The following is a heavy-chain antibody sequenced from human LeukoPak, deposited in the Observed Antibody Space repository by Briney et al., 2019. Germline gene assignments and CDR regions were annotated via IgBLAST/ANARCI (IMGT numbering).Heavy chain of an antibody. V-gene: IGHV4-59*01. CDR3: ARGKGGTYYYY. Sequence: PSETLSLTCTVSGGSISSYYWSWIRQPPGKGLEWIGYISYSGSTNYNPSLKSRVTISVDTSKNQFSLKLSSVTAADTAVYYCARGKGGTYYYYWGQGTLVTVSS. CDR2: ISYSGST. D-gene: IGHD1-26*01. J-gene: IGHJ4*02. CDR1: GGSISSYY.